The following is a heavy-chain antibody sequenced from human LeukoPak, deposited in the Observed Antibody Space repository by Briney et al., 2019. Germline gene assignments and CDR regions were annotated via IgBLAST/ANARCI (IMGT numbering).Heavy chain of an antibody. CDR1: GFTLRSYS. D-gene: IGHD6-19*01. CDR2: INWGSNHI. CDR3: ARDNSGWSRDY. Sequence: PGGSLRPSCAASGFTLRSYSMSWVRQAPGKGLEWVSSINWGSNHIYYADAVQGRFTISRDNAKNSLYLQMNSLRAEDTAIYYCARDNSGWSRDYWGQGTLVTVSS. V-gene: IGHV3-21*06. J-gene: IGHJ4*02.